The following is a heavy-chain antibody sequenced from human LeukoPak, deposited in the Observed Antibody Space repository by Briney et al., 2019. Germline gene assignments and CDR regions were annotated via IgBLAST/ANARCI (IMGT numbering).Heavy chain of an antibody. J-gene: IGHJ4*02. CDR2: IYYSGST. CDR1: GGSISSYY. D-gene: IGHD5-18*01. V-gene: IGHV4-59*01. CDR3: ARRRGYSEFDY. Sequence: SETLSLTCTVSGGSISSYYWSWIRQPPGKVLEWIGYIYYSGSTNYNPSLKSRVTISVDTSKNQFSLKLSSVTAADTAVYYCARRRGYSEFDYWGQGTLVTVSS.